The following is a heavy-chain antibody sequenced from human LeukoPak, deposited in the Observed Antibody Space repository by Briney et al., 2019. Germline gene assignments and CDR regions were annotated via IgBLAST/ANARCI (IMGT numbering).Heavy chain of an antibody. V-gene: IGHV3-23*01. CDR3: AKGAVYYDSSGYYRIDY. Sequence: TGGSLRLSCAASGFTFSSYAMSWVRQAPGKGLEWVSAISGSGGSTYYADSVKGRSTISRDNPTNTLYLQMNSLRAEDTAVYYCAKGAVYYDSSGYYRIDYWGQGTLVTVSS. J-gene: IGHJ4*02. CDR2: ISGSGGST. CDR1: GFTFSSYA. D-gene: IGHD3-22*01.